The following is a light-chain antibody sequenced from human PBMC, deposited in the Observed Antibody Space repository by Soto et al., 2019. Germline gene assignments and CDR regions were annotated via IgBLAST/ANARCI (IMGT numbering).Light chain of an antibody. V-gene: IGKV1-12*01. J-gene: IGKJ3*01. CDR1: QGVGGW. CDR3: QQTHSPPRS. Sequence: IQMTQSPSSVSAAVGDRVTMTCRASQGVGGWLAWYQQKPGKVPKLLIYATYSLHSGVPSRFSGSGSGTDFTLSISSLQPEDFATFYCQQTHSPPRSFGHGTKVDIK. CDR2: ATY.